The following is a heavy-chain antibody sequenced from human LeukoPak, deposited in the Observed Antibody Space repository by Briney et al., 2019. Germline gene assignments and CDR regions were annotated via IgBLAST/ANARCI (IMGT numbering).Heavy chain of an antibody. J-gene: IGHJ4*02. D-gene: IGHD3-9*01. CDR1: GSTLTSYD. CDR3: ARLNYDILTGYYSPRGIDY. V-gene: IGHV1-8*01. Sequence: ASVKVSCKASGSTLTSYDINWVRQATGQGLEWMGCMNPNSGNTGYAQKFQGRVTMTRNTSISTAYMELSSLRSEDTAVYYCARLNYDILTGYYSPRGIDYWGQGTLVTVSS. CDR2: MNPNSGNT.